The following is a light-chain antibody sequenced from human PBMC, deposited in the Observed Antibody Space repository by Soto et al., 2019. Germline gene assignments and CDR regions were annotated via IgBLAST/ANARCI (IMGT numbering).Light chain of an antibody. V-gene: IGKV3-20*01. Sequence: ELGFLAPPDILNLSPRVRATVSFRASVSVTSDFLVWYQQKPGQAPRLLIYGASSRAPGIPDRFSGSGSGTDFILTISRLEPEDFAVYYCPHSDNTPPSVTFGPGTKVEI. CDR1: VSVTSDF. J-gene: IGKJ3*01. CDR3: PHSDNTPPSVT. CDR2: GAS.